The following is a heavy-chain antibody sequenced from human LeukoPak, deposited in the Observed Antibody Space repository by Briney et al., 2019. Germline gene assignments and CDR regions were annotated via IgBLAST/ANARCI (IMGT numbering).Heavy chain of an antibody. D-gene: IGHD3-10*01. CDR3: AKYDSGNGSFDY. V-gene: IGHV3-53*01. CDR2: IYSGGTT. Sequence: GGSLRLSCAASGFTVSSNYMAWVRQAPGKGLEWVSVIYSGGTTYYSDSVKGRFTISRDNSKNTLYLQMNSLRAEDTAVYYCAKYDSGNGSFDYWGQGTLVTVSS. CDR1: GFTVSSNY. J-gene: IGHJ4*02.